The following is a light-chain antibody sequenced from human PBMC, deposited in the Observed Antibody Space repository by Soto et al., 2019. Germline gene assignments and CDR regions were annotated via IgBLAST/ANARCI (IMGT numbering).Light chain of an antibody. Sequence: EIVMTQSPVTLSVSPGDRVTLSCRASQPINSNLAWYQHKPGQAPRLLISGASIRATGIPGRFSGSGSGAESTPTISGLQSEAVAVYYCQQYGDWTRITFGQGPRLEI. CDR2: GAS. V-gene: IGKV3-15*01. CDR1: QPINSN. CDR3: QQYGDWTRIT. J-gene: IGKJ5*01.